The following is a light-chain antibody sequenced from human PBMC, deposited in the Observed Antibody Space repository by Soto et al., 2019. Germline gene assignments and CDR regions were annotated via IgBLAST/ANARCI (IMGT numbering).Light chain of an antibody. Sequence: QAVVTQPPSVSAAPGQKVTISCSGSSSNIGSNYVSWYQQLPGTAPKLLIYDNNKRPSGIPDRISGSKSGTSATLGITGLQTGDEADYYCGTWDSSLSAVVFGGGTKVTVL. CDR1: SSNIGSNY. J-gene: IGLJ2*01. V-gene: IGLV1-51*01. CDR3: GTWDSSLSAVV. CDR2: DNN.